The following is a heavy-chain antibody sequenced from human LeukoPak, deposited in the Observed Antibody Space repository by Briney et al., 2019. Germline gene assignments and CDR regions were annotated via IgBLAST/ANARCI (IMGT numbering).Heavy chain of an antibody. Sequence: GASVKVSCKASGYTFTGYYMHWVRQAPGQGLEWMGWINPNSGGTNYAQKFQGRVTMTRDTSISTAYMELSRLRSDDTAVYYCARDRADSSGYLQDYWGQGTLVTVSS. V-gene: IGHV1-2*02. CDR1: GYTFTGYY. D-gene: IGHD3-22*01. J-gene: IGHJ4*02. CDR2: INPNSGGT. CDR3: ARDRADSSGYLQDY.